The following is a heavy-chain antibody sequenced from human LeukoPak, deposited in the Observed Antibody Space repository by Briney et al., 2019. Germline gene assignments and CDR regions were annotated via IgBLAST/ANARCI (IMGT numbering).Heavy chain of an antibody. D-gene: IGHD3-10*01. V-gene: IGHV1-2*02. Sequence: ASLRVSCPPSGYTYTHYYMHWVRQTPGQAREWMGWINPNSGGTNYAQKFQGRVTMTRDTSISTVYMELSRLRSDDTAVYYCARGVGDYYYDGMDVWGQGTPVTVSS. CDR3: ARGVGDYYYDGMDV. CDR1: GYTYTHYY. CDR2: INPNSGGT. J-gene: IGHJ6*02.